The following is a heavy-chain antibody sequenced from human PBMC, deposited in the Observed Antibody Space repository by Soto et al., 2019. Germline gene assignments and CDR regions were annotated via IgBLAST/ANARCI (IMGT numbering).Heavy chain of an antibody. V-gene: IGHV4-30-4*02. J-gene: IGHJ6*04. CDR2: IYYSGNT. CDR1: RCSIKSWYYY. CDR3: ASSSLYGTDV. Sequence: PPDSLALTCSFSRCSIKSWYYYWSWLRQPPGKGLELIGNIYYSGNTYDTPSLKCRLIISIDTSKNQFSLKLGSVTAADTAVYYCASSSLYGTDVWGKGNTVLVSS.